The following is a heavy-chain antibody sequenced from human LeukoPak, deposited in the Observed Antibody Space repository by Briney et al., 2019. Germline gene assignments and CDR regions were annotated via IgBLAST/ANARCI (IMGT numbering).Heavy chain of an antibody. CDR2: IIPILGTV. V-gene: IGHV1-69*04. CDR3: ARVPVSGPGARFDY. Sequence: SVKVSCKASGGTFSSSAISWVRQAPGQGLEWMGRIIPILGTVNYAEKLQGRVTMTTDTSTTTAYMELRSLRSDDTAVYYCARVPVSGPGARFDYWGQGTLVTVSS. D-gene: IGHD4-11*01. J-gene: IGHJ4*02. CDR1: GGTFSSSA.